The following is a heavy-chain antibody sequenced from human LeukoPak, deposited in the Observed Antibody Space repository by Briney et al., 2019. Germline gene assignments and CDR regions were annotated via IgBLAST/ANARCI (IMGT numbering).Heavy chain of an antibody. D-gene: IGHD2-2*01. Sequence: GRSLRLSCAASGFTFSSYAMSWVRQAPGKGLEWVSVICGSGDSTYYADSVKGRFTISRDNSNNTLYLQMNSLRVEDTAVYYCAKGGSSSCYSPLDYWGQGTLVTVSS. J-gene: IGHJ4*02. V-gene: IGHV3-23*01. CDR2: ICGSGDST. CDR1: GFTFSSYA. CDR3: AKGGSSSCYSPLDY.